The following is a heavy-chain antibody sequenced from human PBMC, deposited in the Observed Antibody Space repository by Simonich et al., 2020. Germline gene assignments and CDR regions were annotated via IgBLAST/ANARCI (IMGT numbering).Heavy chain of an antibody. D-gene: IGHD5-12*01. CDR2: INTNTRNP. J-gene: IGHJ4*02. CDR1: GYTFTSYA. CDR3: ARGVATIDY. Sequence: QVQLVQSGSELKKPGASVKVSCKASGYTFTSYAMNWVRQAPGQGLEWMGWINTNTRNPTNAQCLTGRFVFSLDPSVSTAYLQISSLKAEDTAGYYCARGVATIDYWGQGTLVTVSS. V-gene: IGHV7-4-1*02.